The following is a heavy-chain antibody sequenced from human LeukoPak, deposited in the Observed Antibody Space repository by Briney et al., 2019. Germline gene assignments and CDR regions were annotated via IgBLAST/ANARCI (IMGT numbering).Heavy chain of an antibody. CDR3: ARQVGRWLQGSGGWFDP. V-gene: IGHV5-51*01. CDR2: IYPGDSDT. CDR1: GYSFTSYW. J-gene: IGHJ5*02. Sequence: GESLKISCKGSGYSFTSYWIGWVRQMPGKGLEWMGIIYPGDSDTRYSPSFQGQVTISADKSISIAYLQWSSLKASDTAMYYCARQVGRWLQGSGGWFDPWGQGTLVTVSS. D-gene: IGHD5-24*01.